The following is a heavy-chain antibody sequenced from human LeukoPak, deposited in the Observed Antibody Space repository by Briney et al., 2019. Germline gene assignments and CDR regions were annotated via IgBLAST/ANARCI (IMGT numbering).Heavy chain of an antibody. CDR3: ARDAGYCSSETCYDDGFDI. CDR2: ISGYNGNA. CDR1: GYTFTNYG. Sequence: ASVKVSCKASGYTFTNYGLSWVRQAPGQGLEWMGWISGYNGNATYTQKLQGRVIMTTDTSTTTAYMDLRSLRSDDTAVYYCARDAGYCSSETCYDDGFDIWGQGTMVTVSS. V-gene: IGHV1-18*01. J-gene: IGHJ3*02. D-gene: IGHD2-2*01.